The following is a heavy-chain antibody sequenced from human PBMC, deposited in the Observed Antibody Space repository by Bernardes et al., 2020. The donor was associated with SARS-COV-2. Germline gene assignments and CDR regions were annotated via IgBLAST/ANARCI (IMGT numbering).Heavy chain of an antibody. CDR1: GFTFGDYD. J-gene: IGHJ6*02. V-gene: IGHV3-48*01. CDR2: ISGGSRTI. CDR3: ARVPRGMGV. Sequence: GGSLRLSCAASGFTFGDYDMNWVRQAPGKGLEWVSYISGGSRTIYYAESVKGRFTISRDNAKNSLYLQMNSLRVEDMAVYYCARVPRGMGVWGQGTTVTVSS.